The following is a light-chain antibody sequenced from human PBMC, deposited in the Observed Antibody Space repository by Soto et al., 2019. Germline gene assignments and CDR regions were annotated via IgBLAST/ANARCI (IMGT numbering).Light chain of an antibody. Sequence: QSALTQPASVSGSPGQSITISCTGTSSDVGGYNYVSWYQHHPGKAPKLMIHEVVNRPSGVSNRFSGSKSGITASLTISGLQAEDEADYYCTSYTSSSPLVFGTGTKLTVL. CDR2: EVV. J-gene: IGLJ1*01. CDR3: TSYTSSSPLV. V-gene: IGLV2-14*01. CDR1: SSDVGGYNY.